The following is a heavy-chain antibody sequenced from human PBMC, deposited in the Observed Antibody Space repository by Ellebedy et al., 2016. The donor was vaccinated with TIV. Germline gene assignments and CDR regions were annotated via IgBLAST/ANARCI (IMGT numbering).Heavy chain of an antibody. J-gene: IGHJ4*02. V-gene: IGHV3-7*03. CDR2: IKEDGSET. Sequence: GGSLRLXXAASGFTFSTFWMSWVRQAPGKGLEWVAKIKEDGSETYHVDSVKGRFTISRDNAKNSVYLQMNSLRAEDTAVYYCARGVSGEFLDYWGQGTLVTVSS. D-gene: IGHD3-10*02. CDR1: GFTFSTFW. CDR3: ARGVSGEFLDY.